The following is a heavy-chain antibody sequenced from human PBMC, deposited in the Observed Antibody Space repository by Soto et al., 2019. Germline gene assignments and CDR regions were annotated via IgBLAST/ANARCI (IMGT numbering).Heavy chain of an antibody. Sequence: GGSLRLSGAASGCTFSSYWIIWVRQAAGKGLEWVANIKQDGSEKYYVYSVKGRFTISRDNAKNSLYLQMNSLRAEDTAVYYCARDPYGYFYFDYWGQGTLVTVSS. V-gene: IGHV3-7*01. CDR1: GCTFSSYW. CDR3: ARDPYGYFYFDY. CDR2: IKQDGSEK. J-gene: IGHJ4*02. D-gene: IGHD5-18*01.